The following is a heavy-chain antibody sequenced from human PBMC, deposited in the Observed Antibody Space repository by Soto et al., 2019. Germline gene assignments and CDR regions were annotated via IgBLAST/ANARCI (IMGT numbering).Heavy chain of an antibody. CDR3: AREGTTHYYGMDV. CDR1: GGSFSGYY. D-gene: IGHD4-17*01. J-gene: IGHJ6*02. V-gene: IGHV4-34*01. Sequence: QVQLQQWGAGLLKPSETLSLTCAVYGGSFSGYYWSWIRQPPGKGLEWIGEINHSGSTNYNPSLKSRVTISVDTSKNQFSLKLSSVTAADTAVYYCAREGTTHYYGMDVWGQGTTVTVSS. CDR2: INHSGST.